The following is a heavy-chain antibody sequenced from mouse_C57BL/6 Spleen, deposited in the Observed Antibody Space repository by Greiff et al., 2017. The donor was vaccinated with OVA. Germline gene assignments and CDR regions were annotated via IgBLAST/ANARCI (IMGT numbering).Heavy chain of an antibody. Sequence: VQLQQSGPELVKPGASVKISCKASGYTFTDYYMNWVKQSHGKSLEWIGDINPNNGGTSYNQKFKGKATLTVDKSSSTAYMELRSLTSEDSAVYYCARSITTVVATSRYFDVWGTGTTVTVSS. CDR2: INPNNGGT. CDR1: GYTFTDYY. V-gene: IGHV1-26*01. CDR3: ARSITTVVATSRYFDV. J-gene: IGHJ1*03. D-gene: IGHD1-1*01.